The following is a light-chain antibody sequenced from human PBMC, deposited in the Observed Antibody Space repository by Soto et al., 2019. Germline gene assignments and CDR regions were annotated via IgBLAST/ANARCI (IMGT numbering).Light chain of an antibody. J-gene: IGKJ1*01. Sequence: EIVVTQSQATLAVSPGEMATLPCRASQSVSNNLAWYQQKRGQPPRLLIYGASTRATGTPARFSGSASEKDYTLTISSLQSEDFAVYYCQHYDNSWTFGQGTKVDIK. CDR2: GAS. CDR3: QHYDNSWT. CDR1: QSVSNN. V-gene: IGKV3D-15*01.